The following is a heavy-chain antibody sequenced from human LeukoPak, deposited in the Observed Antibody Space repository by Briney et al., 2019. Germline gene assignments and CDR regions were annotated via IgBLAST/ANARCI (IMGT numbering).Heavy chain of an antibody. D-gene: IGHD3-10*01. CDR3: ARGIPSGSYYTYYFDY. V-gene: IGHV4-39*07. Sequence: PSETLSLTCTVSGGSISSSSYYWGWIRQPPGKGLEWIGSIYYSGSTYYNPSLKGRVTISVDTSKNQFSLKLSSVTAADTAVYYCARGIPSGSYYTYYFDYWGQGTLVTVSS. CDR2: IYYSGST. J-gene: IGHJ4*02. CDR1: GGSISSSSYY.